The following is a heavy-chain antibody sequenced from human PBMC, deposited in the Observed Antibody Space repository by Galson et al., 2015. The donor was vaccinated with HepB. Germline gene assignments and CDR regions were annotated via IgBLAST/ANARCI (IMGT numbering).Heavy chain of an antibody. Sequence: SVKVSCKASGGTFSSYAISWVRQAPGQGLEWMGGIIVIFGTATYAQKFQGRVTITADESTSTANMELSSLRSEDTAVYYCARTGDSSGPGGVLDIWGQGTMVTVSS. CDR3: ARTGDSSGPGGVLDI. J-gene: IGHJ3*02. D-gene: IGHD3-22*01. V-gene: IGHV1-69*13. CDR1: GGTFSSYA. CDR2: IIVIFGTA.